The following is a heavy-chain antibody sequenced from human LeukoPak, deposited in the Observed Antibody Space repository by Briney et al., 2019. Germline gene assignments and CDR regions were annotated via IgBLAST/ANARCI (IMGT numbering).Heavy chain of an antibody. CDR1: GFTFSSYW. Sequence: GGSLRLSCAASGFTFSSYWMSWVRQAPGKGLEWVANIKQDGSEKYYVDSVKGRFTISRDNAKNSLYLQMNSLRAEDTAVYYCARDYGGNSKTFDIWGQGTLVTVSS. V-gene: IGHV3-7*01. CDR3: ARDYGGNSKTFDI. CDR2: IKQDGSEK. D-gene: IGHD4-23*01. J-gene: IGHJ3*02.